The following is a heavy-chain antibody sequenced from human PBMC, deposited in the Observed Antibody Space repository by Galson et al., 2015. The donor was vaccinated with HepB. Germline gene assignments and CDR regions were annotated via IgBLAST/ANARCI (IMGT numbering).Heavy chain of an antibody. Sequence: SETLSLTCTVSGGSISDYYWSWIRQPPGKGLEWIGHVYSSGYTNYNPSLKSRVSISIDTSKNQFSLKLTSVTAADTAMYHCARDHWGAAIRNSYYYYMDVWGKGTTVTVSS. CDR3: ARDHWGAAIRNSYYYYMDV. CDR2: VYSSGYT. D-gene: IGHD2-21*02. V-gene: IGHV4-59*01. CDR1: GGSISDYY. J-gene: IGHJ6*03.